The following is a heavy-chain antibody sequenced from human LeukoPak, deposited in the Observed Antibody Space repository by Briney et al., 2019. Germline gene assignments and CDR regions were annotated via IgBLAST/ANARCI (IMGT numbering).Heavy chain of an antibody. CDR2: IWYDGSNK. CDR3: ARGAYDYYYGMDV. V-gene: IGHV3-33*01. D-gene: IGHD3-3*01. CDR1: GFTFSSYG. J-gene: IGHJ6*02. Sequence: GGSLRLSCAASGFTFSSYGMHWVRQAPGKGLEWVAVIWYDGSNKYYADSVKGRFTISRDNSKNTLYLQMNSLRAEDTAVYYCARGAYDYYYGMDVWGQGTTVTVSS.